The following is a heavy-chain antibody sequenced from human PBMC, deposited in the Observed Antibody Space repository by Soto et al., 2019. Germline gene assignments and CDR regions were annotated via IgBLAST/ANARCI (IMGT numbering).Heavy chain of an antibody. CDR1: GFTFSSYS. Sequence: EVQLVESGGGLVKPGGSLRLSCAASGFTFSSYSMIWVRQAPGKGLEWVSSVSSASSYIYYADSVKGRFTISRDNAKDSLYLQMDRMRVEDTAIYYCAPVLKWPYWGQGILVTVSS. CDR2: VSSASSYI. CDR3: APVLKWPY. D-gene: IGHD3-10*01. V-gene: IGHV3-21*01. J-gene: IGHJ4*02.